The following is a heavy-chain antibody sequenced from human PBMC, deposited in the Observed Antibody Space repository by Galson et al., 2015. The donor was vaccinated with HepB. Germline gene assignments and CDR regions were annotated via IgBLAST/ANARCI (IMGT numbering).Heavy chain of an antibody. CDR1: GGSISSSSYY. D-gene: IGHD6-6*01. J-gene: IGHJ5*02. Sequence: ETLSLTCTVSGGSISSSSYYWGWIRQPPGKGLEWIGNIYYSGSTYYNPSLKNRVTISVDTSKNQFSLKLSSVTAADTAVYYCARHSIEALTNWFDPWGQGTLVTVSS. CDR2: IYYSGST. V-gene: IGHV4-39*01. CDR3: ARHSIEALTNWFDP.